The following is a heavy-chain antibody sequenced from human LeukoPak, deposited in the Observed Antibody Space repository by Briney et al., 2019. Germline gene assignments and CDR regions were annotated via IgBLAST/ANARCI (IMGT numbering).Heavy chain of an antibody. D-gene: IGHD5-12*01. CDR3: AKDRGYDLGPDY. CDR2: VSYDGSNK. J-gene: IGHJ4*02. Sequence: GGSLRLSCAASGFTFSSCGMHWVRQAPGKGLEWVAVVSYDGSNKYYADSVKGRFTISRDNSKNTLYLQMNSLRAEDTAVYYCAKDRGYDLGPDYWGQGTLVTASS. CDR1: GFTFSSCG. V-gene: IGHV3-30*18.